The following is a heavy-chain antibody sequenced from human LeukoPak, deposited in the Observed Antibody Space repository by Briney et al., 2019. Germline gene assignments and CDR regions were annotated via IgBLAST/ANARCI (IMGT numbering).Heavy chain of an antibody. CDR3: ARASDRLQPPDY. Sequence: PSETLSLTCTVSGGSISNYCWTWIRQPPGKGLEWIGYIYYSGGTNYNPSLKSRVTISVDTSKNQFSLKLSSVTAADTAMYYCARASDRLQPPDYWGQGTLVTVSS. V-gene: IGHV4-59*01. J-gene: IGHJ4*02. D-gene: IGHD4-11*01. CDR2: IYYSGGT. CDR1: GGSISNYC.